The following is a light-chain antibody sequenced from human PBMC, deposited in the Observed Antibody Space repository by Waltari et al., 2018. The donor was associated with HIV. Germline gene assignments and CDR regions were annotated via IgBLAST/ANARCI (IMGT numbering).Light chain of an antibody. V-gene: IGLV2-8*01. CDR1: SSDVGGYNY. Sequence: QSALTQPPSASGSPGQSVTLSCTGTSSDVGGYNYVSWHQQHPGKAPKLRIYDVIKRPSGVPDRFAGSKSGNTASLTGSGLQPEDEADYYCSSHAGSKVVFGGGTRLTVL. CDR3: SSHAGSKVV. J-gene: IGLJ2*01. CDR2: DVI.